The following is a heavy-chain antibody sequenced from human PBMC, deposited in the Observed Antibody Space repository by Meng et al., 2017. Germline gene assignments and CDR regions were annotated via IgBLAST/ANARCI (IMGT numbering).Heavy chain of an antibody. CDR3: ATGAAAADH. CDR1: GFTFSKAW. Sequence: VQVVESGGCLVKPGWALSLSCPVSGFTFSKAWMSWVRQAPVKGLEWVGRIKSKTDGGTTDYAAHVKGRFTISRDDSKNTLYLQMNSLITEDTAVYFCATGAAAADHWGQGTLVTVSS. J-gene: IGHJ4*02. D-gene: IGHD6-13*01. V-gene: IGHV3-15*01. CDR2: IKSKTDGGTT.